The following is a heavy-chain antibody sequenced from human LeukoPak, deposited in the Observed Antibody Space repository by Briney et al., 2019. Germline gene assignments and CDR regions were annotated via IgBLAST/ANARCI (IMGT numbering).Heavy chain of an antibody. V-gene: IGHV4-34*01. CDR3: ARDSMRIQTGTTP. CDR2: INHSGST. Sequence: SETLSLTCAVYGGSFSGYYWSWIRQPPGKGLEWIGEINHSGSTNYNPSLKSRVTISVDTSKNQFSLKLTSVTAADTALYFCARDSMRIQTGTTPWGQGTLVTVSS. CDR1: GGSFSGYY. J-gene: IGHJ5*02. D-gene: IGHD1-1*01.